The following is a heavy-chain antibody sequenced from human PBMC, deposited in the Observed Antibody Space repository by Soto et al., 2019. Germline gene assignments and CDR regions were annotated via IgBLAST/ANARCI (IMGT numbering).Heavy chain of an antibody. CDR1: GYTFTSYG. V-gene: IGHV1-18*01. CDR2: ISAYNGNT. J-gene: IGHJ6*02. CDR3: ARRLGLRNGYYYYGMDV. D-gene: IGHD3-3*01. Sequence: ASVKVSCKASGYTFTSYGISWVRQAPGQGLEWMGWISAYNGNTNYAQKLQGRVTMTTDTSTSTAYMELRSLRSDDTAVYYCARRLGLRNGYYYYGMDVWGQGTTVTSP.